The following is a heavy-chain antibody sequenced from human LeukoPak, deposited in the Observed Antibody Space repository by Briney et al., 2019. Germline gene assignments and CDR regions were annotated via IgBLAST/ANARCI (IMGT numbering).Heavy chain of an antibody. V-gene: IGHV3-74*01. CDR3: TRGLAGAHRIMDV. CDR2: ISADGTTT. Sequence: PGGSLRLSCAASGFNFNSYWIHWVRQGPGKGLVWVSLISADGTTTTYADSVTGRFTVSRDNAKNTLYLQMNSLRAEDAAVYYCTRGLAGAHRIMDVWGQGTTVTV. CDR1: GFNFNSYW. J-gene: IGHJ6*02. D-gene: IGHD6-19*01.